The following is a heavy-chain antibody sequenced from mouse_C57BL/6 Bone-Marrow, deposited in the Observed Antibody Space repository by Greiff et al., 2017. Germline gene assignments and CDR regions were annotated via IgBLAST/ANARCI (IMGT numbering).Heavy chain of an antibody. V-gene: IGHV14-4*01. J-gene: IGHJ2*01. Sequence: EVQLQESGAELVRPGASVKLSCTASGFNIKDDYMHWVKQRPEQGLEWIGWIDPENGDTEYASKFQGKATITADTSSNTAYLQLSSLTAEDTAVYYCTTLPKNYWGQGTTLTVSS. CDR1: GFNIKDDY. CDR2: IDPENGDT. CDR3: TTLPKNY. D-gene: IGHD2-1*01.